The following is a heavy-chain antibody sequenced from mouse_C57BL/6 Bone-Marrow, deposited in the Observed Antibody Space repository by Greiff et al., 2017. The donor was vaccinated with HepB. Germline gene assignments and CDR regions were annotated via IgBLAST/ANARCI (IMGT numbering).Heavy chain of an antibody. CDR1: GYTFTSYW. CDR3: APLSTMVTTTVAY. CDR2: IDPSDSYT. J-gene: IGHJ3*01. Sequence: VQLQQPGAELVKPGASVKLSCKASGYTFTSYWMQWVNQRPGQGLEWIGEIDPSDSYTNYNQKFKGKATLTVDTSSSTAYMQLSSLTSEDSAVYYCAPLSTMVTTTVAYWGQGTLVTVSA. D-gene: IGHD2-2*01. V-gene: IGHV1-50*01.